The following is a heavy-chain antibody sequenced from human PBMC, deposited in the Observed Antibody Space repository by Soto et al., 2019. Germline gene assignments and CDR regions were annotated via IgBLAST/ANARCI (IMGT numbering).Heavy chain of an antibody. J-gene: IGHJ4*02. Sequence: DVQLVESGGGLVQPGGSLRLSCAASGFTFSSYWMSWVRQAPGKGLEWVANIKQDGSEKYYVDSVNGRFTISRDNAKNSLYVQMNSLRAEDTAVYYCAREKRANGYFDYWGQGTLVTVPS. D-gene: IGHD6-25*01. CDR2: IKQDGSEK. CDR3: AREKRANGYFDY. CDR1: GFTFSSYW. V-gene: IGHV3-7*01.